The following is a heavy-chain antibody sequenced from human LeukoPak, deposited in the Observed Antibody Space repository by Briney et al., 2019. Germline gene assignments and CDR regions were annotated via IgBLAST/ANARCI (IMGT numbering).Heavy chain of an antibody. CDR2: ISGSGGST. CDR1: GFTFSSYA. Sequence: GGSLRLSCAASGFTFSSYAMSWVRQAPGEGLEWVSAISGSGGSTYYADSVKGRFTLSRDNSKNPLYLQMNSLRAEDTAVYYCAKGPSYSGSYSRGYFDYWGQGTLVTVSS. J-gene: IGHJ4*02. CDR3: AKGPSYSGSYSRGYFDY. D-gene: IGHD1-26*01. V-gene: IGHV3-23*01.